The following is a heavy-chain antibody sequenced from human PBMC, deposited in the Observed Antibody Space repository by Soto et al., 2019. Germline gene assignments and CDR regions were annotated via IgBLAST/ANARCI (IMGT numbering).Heavy chain of an antibody. CDR1: GFTFSSYS. J-gene: IGHJ4*02. D-gene: IGHD7-27*01. Sequence: GGSLRLSCAASGFTFSSYSMNWVRQAPGKGLEWVSYISSSSSTIYYADSVKGRFTISRDNAKNSLYLQMNSLRAEDTAVYYCARDLNWGSGEGYYFDYWGQGTLVTVSS. CDR3: ARDLNWGSGEGYYFDY. V-gene: IGHV3-48*04. CDR2: ISSSSSTI.